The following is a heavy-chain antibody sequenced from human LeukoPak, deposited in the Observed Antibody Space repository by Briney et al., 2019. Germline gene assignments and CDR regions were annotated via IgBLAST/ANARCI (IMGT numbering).Heavy chain of an antibody. J-gene: IGHJ4*02. CDR3: ARHGNIVVVPAAMR. CDR2: IYYSGST. V-gene: IGHV4-39*01. Sequence: PSETLSLTCTVSGGSISRSSYYWGWIRQPPGKGLEWIGSIYYSGSTYYNPSLKSRVAISVDTSKNQFSLRLSSVTAADTAVYYCARHGNIVVVPAAMRWGQGTLVTVSS. CDR1: GGSISRSSYY. D-gene: IGHD2-2*01.